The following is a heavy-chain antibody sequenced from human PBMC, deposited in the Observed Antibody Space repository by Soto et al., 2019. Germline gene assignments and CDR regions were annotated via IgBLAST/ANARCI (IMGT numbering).Heavy chain of an antibody. CDR2: IYHSGST. CDR3: ARSVSYGDYVRWFDP. D-gene: IGHD4-17*01. Sequence: SETLSLTCAVSSGSISSSNWWSWVRQPPGKGLEWIGEIYHSGSTNYNPSLKSRVTISVDKSKNQFSLKLSSVTAADTAVYYCARSVSYGDYVRWFDPWGQGTLVTVSS. J-gene: IGHJ5*02. V-gene: IGHV4-4*02. CDR1: SGSISSSNW.